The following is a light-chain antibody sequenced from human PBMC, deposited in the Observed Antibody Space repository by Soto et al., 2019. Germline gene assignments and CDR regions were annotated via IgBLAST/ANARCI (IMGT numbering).Light chain of an antibody. Sequence: NSSVIGSYNCVSWYQQPPGTAPKLMIYEVSNRPSGVPDRFSGSKSGNTASLTISGLQPKDETEYYCNSHTRGTTYVSVPGTKFPVL. V-gene: IGLV2-18*02. CDR2: EVS. J-gene: IGLJ1*01. CDR1: SSVIGSYNC. CDR3: NSHTRGTTYV.